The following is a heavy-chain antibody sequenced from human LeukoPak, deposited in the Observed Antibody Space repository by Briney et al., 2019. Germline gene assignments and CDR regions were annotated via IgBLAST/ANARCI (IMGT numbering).Heavy chain of an antibody. J-gene: IGHJ4*02. CDR3: ARSDIVATGHYFDY. V-gene: IGHV1-69*06. CDR1: GGTFSSYA. D-gene: IGHD5-12*01. Sequence: SVKVSCKASGGTFSSYAISWVRQAPGQGLEWMGGIIPIFGTANYAQKFQGRVTITADRSTSTAYMELSSLRSEDTAVYYCARSDIVATGHYFDYWGQGTLVTVSS. CDR2: IIPIFGTA.